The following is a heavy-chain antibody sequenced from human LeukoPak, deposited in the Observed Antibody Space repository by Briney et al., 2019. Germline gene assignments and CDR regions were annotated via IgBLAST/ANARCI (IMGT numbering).Heavy chain of an antibody. V-gene: IGHV1-46*01. CDR2: INPSGGST. CDR3: ARDLAPNRGWFDP. J-gene: IGHJ5*02. Sequence: ASVKVSCKASGYTFTSYYMHWVRQAPGQGLEWMGIINPSGGSTSYAQKFQGRVTMTRDTSKSTVYMELSSLRSEDTAVYYCARDLAPNRGWFDPWGQGTLVTVSS. D-gene: IGHD1-26*01. CDR1: GYTFTSYY.